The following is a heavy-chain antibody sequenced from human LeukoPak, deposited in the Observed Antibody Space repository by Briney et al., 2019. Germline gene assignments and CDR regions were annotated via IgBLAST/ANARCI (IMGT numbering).Heavy chain of an antibody. D-gene: IGHD2-2*01. Sequence: PSETLSLTCAVSGYSINNGYQWAWIRQSPRRGLEWIGSIYHNGGAHYNPSLRSRVVISVDTSNNQFSLRLSSVTVADTAVYYCARDPRWLTPDCTSTSSYENYFDRWGRGTLVTVSS. J-gene: IGHJ5*02. CDR3: ARDPRWLTPDCTSTSSYENYFDR. CDR1: GYSINNGYQ. CDR2: IYHNGGA. V-gene: IGHV4-38-2*02.